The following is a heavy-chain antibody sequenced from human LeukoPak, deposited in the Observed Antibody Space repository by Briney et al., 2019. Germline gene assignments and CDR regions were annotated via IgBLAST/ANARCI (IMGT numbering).Heavy chain of an antibody. J-gene: IGHJ4*02. Sequence: GGSLRLSCAASGFTFSSYGMHWVRQAPGKGLEWVPVIWYDGSNKYYADSVKGRFTISRDNSKNTLYLQMNSLRAEDTAVYYCAREPHYYDSSGWGAFDIWDQGTLVTVSS. CDR1: GFTFSSYG. CDR3: AREPHYYDSSGWGAFDI. D-gene: IGHD3-22*01. CDR2: IWYDGSNK. V-gene: IGHV3-33*01.